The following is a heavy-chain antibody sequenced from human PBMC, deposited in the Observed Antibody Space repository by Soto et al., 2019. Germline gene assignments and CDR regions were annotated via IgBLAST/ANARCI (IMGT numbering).Heavy chain of an antibody. D-gene: IGHD6-13*01. V-gene: IGHV5-51*01. CDR2: IFPGDSDT. Sequence: GESLKISCKGSGYSSTSYWIDWVRQMPGKGLEWMGIIFPGDSDTRYSPSFQGQVTISADKSISTAYLQWSSLKASDTAMYYCARPRSSSRNYYGMDVWGQGTTVTVSS. CDR3: ARPRSSSRNYYGMDV. J-gene: IGHJ6*02. CDR1: GYSSTSYW.